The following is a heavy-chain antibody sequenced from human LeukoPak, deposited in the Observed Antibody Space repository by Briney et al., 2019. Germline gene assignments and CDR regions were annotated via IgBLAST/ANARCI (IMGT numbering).Heavy chain of an antibody. V-gene: IGHV1-18*01. CDR3: ARGFYDFWSGYENWFDP. D-gene: IGHD3-3*01. Sequence: GASVKVSCKASGYTFTSYGISWVRQAPGQGLEWMGWISAYNGNTNYAQKLQGRVTMTTDTSTSTAYMELRSLRSDDTAVYYCARGFYDFWSGYENWFDPWGQGTLVTVSS. J-gene: IGHJ5*02. CDR2: ISAYNGNT. CDR1: GYTFTSYG.